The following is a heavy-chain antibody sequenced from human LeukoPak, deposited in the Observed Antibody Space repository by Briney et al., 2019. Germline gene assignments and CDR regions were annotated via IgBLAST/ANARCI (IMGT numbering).Heavy chain of an antibody. Sequence: GESLQISCKGSGYNFTIYWIGWVRQLPGKGLEWMGIIYPGDSDTRYSPSFQGQVTISADKSISTAYLQWSSLKASDTAMYYCAIFDFLFGEIDNWFDPWGQGTQVTASS. CDR1: GYNFTIYW. CDR2: IYPGDSDT. D-gene: IGHD3-16*01. J-gene: IGHJ5*02. V-gene: IGHV5-51*01. CDR3: AIFDFLFGEIDNWFDP.